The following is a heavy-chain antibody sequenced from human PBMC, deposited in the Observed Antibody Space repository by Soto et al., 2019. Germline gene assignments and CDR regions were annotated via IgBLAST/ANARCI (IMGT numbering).Heavy chain of an antibody. D-gene: IGHD3-22*01. J-gene: IGHJ3*02. CDR3: ARDRGYDSSGYYGAFDI. CDR2: ISAYNGNT. Sequence: ASVKVSCKASGYTFTSYGISWVRQAPGQGLEWMGWISAYNGNTNYAQKLQGRVTMTTDTSTSTAYMELRSLRSDDTAVYYCARDRGYDSSGYYGAFDIWGQGTMVTVSS. CDR1: GYTFTSYG. V-gene: IGHV1-18*01.